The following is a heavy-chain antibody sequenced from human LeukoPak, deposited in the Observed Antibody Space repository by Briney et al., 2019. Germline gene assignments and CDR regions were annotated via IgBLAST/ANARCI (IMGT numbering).Heavy chain of an antibody. D-gene: IGHD5-18*01. V-gene: IGHV3-48*01. Sequence: PGGSLRLSCVASGFTFTSYSMNWVRQAPGQGLEWISYISGLSGSIYYADSVKGRFTISGDNAKNSLYLQMNSLRVEDTAVYYCVRDKAYSFDYWGQGTLVTVSS. CDR3: VRDKAYSFDY. CDR1: GFTFTSYS. CDR2: ISGLSGSI. J-gene: IGHJ4*02.